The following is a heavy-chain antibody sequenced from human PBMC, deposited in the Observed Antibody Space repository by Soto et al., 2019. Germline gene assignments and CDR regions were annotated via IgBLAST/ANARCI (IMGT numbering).Heavy chain of an antibody. CDR1: GGSISSSSYY. CDR3: ASSTFKYSSSPGGFDY. D-gene: IGHD6-6*01. J-gene: IGHJ4*02. V-gene: IGHV4-39*01. CDR2: IYYSGST. Sequence: QLQLQESGPGLVKPSETLSLTCTVSGGSISSSSYYWGWIRQPPGKGLEWIGSIYYSGSTYYNPSLKSRVTISVDTSKNQFSLKLSSVTAADTAVYYCASSTFKYSSSPGGFDYWGQGTLVTVSS.